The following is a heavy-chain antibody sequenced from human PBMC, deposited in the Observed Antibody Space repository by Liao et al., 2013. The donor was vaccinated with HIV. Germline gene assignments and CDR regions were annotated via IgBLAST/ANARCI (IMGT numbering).Heavy chain of an antibody. CDR3: ARDRGRWLVPVFDI. CDR2: IYASGST. D-gene: IGHD6-19*01. Sequence: QVQLQESGPGLVSPSQTLSLTCTVSGDSINSGTYSWSWIRQPAGQGLQWIGHIYASGSTDYNPSLQGRVTISVDTSNNYFSLRLRSPTAADTAVYYCARDRGRWLVPVFDIWGRGAPVAVSS. CDR1: GDSINSGTYS. J-gene: IGHJ4*02. V-gene: IGHV4-61*02.